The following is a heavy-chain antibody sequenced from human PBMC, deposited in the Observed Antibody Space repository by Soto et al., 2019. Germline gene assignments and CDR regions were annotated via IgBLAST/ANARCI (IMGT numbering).Heavy chain of an antibody. D-gene: IGHD4-17*01. CDR3: ARLIPPTTVVTVYYYYYGMDV. V-gene: IGHV1-18*01. Sequence: ASVKVSCKASGYTFTSYGISWVRQAPGQGLEWMGWISAYNGNTNYAQKLQGRVTMTTDTSTSTAYMELRSLRSDDTAVYYCARLIPPTTVVTVYYYYYGMDVWGQGTTVTVSS. J-gene: IGHJ6*02. CDR2: ISAYNGNT. CDR1: GYTFTSYG.